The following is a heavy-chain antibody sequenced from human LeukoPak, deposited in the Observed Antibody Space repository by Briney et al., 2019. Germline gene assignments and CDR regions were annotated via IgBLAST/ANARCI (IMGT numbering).Heavy chain of an antibody. CDR1: GFTFSSYA. J-gene: IGHJ4*02. CDR3: ASSWGSAIDF. Sequence: GSLRLSCAASGFTFSSYAMSWVRQAPGKGLEWVSGISGSGINTYYADSVKGRFTISRDNSKNTLYLQMNSLRAEDTAVYYCASSWGSAIDFWGQGTLVTVSS. CDR2: ISGSGINT. D-gene: IGHD3-16*01. V-gene: IGHV3-23*01.